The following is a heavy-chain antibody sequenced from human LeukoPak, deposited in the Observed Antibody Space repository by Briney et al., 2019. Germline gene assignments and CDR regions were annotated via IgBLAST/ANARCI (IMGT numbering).Heavy chain of an antibody. D-gene: IGHD3-22*01. CDR1: GFTFSSYA. Sequence: EGSLRLSCAASGFTFSSYAMSWVRQAPGKGLEWVSSISSSSSYIYYADSVKGRFTISRDNAKNSLYLQMNSLRAEDTAVYYCARSPGSYQTPGVDYYDSSGYFDYWGQGTLVTVSS. CDR3: ARSPGSYQTPGVDYYDSSGYFDY. J-gene: IGHJ4*02. V-gene: IGHV3-21*01. CDR2: ISSSSSYI.